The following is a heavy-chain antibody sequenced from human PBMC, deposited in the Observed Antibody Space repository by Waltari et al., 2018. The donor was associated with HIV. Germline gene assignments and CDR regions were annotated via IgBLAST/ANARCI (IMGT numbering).Heavy chain of an antibody. CDR3: ARDYWGGTVGYFYYYMDV. Sequence: EVQLVETGGGLIQPGGSLRLSCAASGFSVSSNYMSWVRQAPGKGLEWVSVIYSGGSAYYADSVKGRFTISRDISNNTVYLHLHSLRVEDTAVYFCARDYWGGTVGYFYYYMDVWGKGATVTVSS. D-gene: IGHD3-10*01. CDR1: GFSVSSNY. J-gene: IGHJ6*03. CDR2: IYSGGSA. V-gene: IGHV3-53*02.